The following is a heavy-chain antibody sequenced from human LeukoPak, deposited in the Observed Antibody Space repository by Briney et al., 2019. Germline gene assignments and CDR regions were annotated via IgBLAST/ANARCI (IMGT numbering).Heavy chain of an antibody. D-gene: IGHD1-14*01. CDR2: ISYDGSNK. V-gene: IGHV3-30-3*01. CDR3: ARLTGGYYYYGMDV. J-gene: IGHJ6*02. CDR1: GFTFSSYA. Sequence: PGGSLRLSCAASGFTFSSYAMHWVRQAPGKGLEWVAVISYDGSNKYYADSVKGRFTISRDNSKNTLYLQMNSLRAEDTAVYYCARLTGGYYYYGMDVWGQGTTVTVSS.